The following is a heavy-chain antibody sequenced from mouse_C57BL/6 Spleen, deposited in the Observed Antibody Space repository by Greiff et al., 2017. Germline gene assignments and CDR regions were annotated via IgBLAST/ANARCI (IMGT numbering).Heavy chain of an antibody. V-gene: IGHV1-64*01. Sequence: VQLQQPGAELVKPGASVKLSCKASGYTFTSYWMHWVKQRPGQGLEWIGMIHPNSGSTNYNEKFKSKATLTVYNTSSTSYMPLSSLTSEDAAVYSSARVTYHFDYWGQGTTLTVSS. J-gene: IGHJ2*01. CDR3: ARVTYHFDY. CDR2: IHPNSGST. CDR1: GYTFTSYW. D-gene: IGHD5-1*01.